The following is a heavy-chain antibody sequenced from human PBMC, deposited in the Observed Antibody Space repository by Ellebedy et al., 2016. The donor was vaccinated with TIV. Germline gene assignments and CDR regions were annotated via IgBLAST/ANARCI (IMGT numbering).Heavy chain of an antibody. D-gene: IGHD5-12*01. Sequence: GESLKISCAASGFTFDDYAMHWVRQAPGKGLEWVSLISGDGGSTYYADSVKGRFTTSRDKSKNSLYLQMNSLRTEDTALYYCAKDLSGGATIWDYYYYGMDVWGQGTTVTVSS. J-gene: IGHJ6*02. V-gene: IGHV3-43*02. CDR3: AKDLSGGATIWDYYYYGMDV. CDR1: GFTFDDYA. CDR2: ISGDGGST.